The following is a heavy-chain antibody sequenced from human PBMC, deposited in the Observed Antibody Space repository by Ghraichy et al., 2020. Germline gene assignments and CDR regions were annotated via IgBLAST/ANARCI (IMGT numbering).Heavy chain of an antibody. CDR2: IYYSGST. D-gene: IGHD3-22*01. J-gene: IGHJ6*02. CDR3: ARSLTYYYDNGMDV. Sequence: SETLSLTCTVSGGSISSSSYYWGWIRQPPRKGLEWIGSIYYSGSTYYNPSLKSRVTISVDTSKNQFSLKLSSVTAADTAVYYCARSLTYYYDNGMDVWGQGTTVTVS. CDR1: GGSISSSSYY. V-gene: IGHV4-39*01.